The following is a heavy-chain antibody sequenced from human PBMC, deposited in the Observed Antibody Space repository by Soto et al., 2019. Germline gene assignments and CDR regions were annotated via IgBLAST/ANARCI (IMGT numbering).Heavy chain of an antibody. CDR3: ARASCSSTACYIPDYFDY. Sequence: PGGSLRLSCTTSGFPFRDFTLVCVRQSPQKGLEWVASITRYSDYVYYAESVEGRFTISRDNAKNTLFLHMDDLRAEDTAMYFCARASCSSTACYIPDYFDYWGQGTMVTV. CDR2: ITRYSDYV. D-gene: IGHD2-2*02. CDR1: GFPFRDFT. V-gene: IGHV3-21*01. J-gene: IGHJ4*02.